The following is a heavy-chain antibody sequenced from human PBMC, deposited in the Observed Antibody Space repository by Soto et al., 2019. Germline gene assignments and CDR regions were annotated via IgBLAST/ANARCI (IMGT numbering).Heavy chain of an antibody. CDR2: LHGGSGDT. J-gene: IGHJ4*02. CDR3: STSDWVL. Sequence: QVHVVQTGAAAKRPGASVRLYCKTSGYIFTDYAIHWVRQAPGHGLEWAGWLHGGSGDTRYSPKLQGRLTITRDASASTSYMELGGLTFEDTAVYFCSTSDWVLWGQGSLVTVSS. D-gene: IGHD3-9*01. V-gene: IGHV1-3*01. CDR1: GYIFTDYA.